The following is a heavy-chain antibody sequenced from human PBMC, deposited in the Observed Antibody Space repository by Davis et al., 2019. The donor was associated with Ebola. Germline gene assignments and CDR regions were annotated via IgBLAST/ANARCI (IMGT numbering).Heavy chain of an antibody. Sequence: KVSCKGSGYSFTSYWIGWVRQMPGKGLEWMGIIYPGDSDTRYSPSFQGQVTISADKSISTAYLQWSSLKASDTAMYYCARGGDGYNSDYYYGMDVWGQGTTVTVSS. CDR3: ARGGDGYNSDYYYGMDV. CDR2: IYPGDSDT. D-gene: IGHD5-24*01. CDR1: GYSFTSYW. J-gene: IGHJ6*02. V-gene: IGHV5-51*01.